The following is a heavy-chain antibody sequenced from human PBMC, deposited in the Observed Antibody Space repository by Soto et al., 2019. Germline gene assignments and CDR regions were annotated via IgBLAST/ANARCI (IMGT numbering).Heavy chain of an antibody. D-gene: IGHD1-26*01. CDR2: IFHSGST. J-gene: IGHJ4*02. CDR3: AHRPIVGAAI. CDR1: GGSISNSNW. V-gene: IGHV4-4*02. Sequence: QVQLQESGPGLVKPSGTLSLTCAVFGGSISNSNWWTWVRQPPGKGLDWMGEIFHSGSTNYNSSLMGRVTISVDKANNQFSLKLSSVTAADTAVYDCAHRPIVGAAIWGQGTLVTVSS.